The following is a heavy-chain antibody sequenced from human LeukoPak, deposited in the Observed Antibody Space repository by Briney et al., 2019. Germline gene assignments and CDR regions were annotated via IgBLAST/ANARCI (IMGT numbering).Heavy chain of an antibody. CDR1: GYTFTSYY. CDR2: LNPSGGST. CDR3: ARVSTMVRGQRVFDY. J-gene: IGHJ4*02. V-gene: IGHV1-46*01. Sequence: ASVKVSCKASGYTFTSYYMHWVRQAPGQGLEWMGLLNPSGGSTTYAQNFQGRVTMTRDTSTSTIYMELSSLRSDDTAVYYCARVSTMVRGQRVFDYWGQGTLVTVSS. D-gene: IGHD3-10*01.